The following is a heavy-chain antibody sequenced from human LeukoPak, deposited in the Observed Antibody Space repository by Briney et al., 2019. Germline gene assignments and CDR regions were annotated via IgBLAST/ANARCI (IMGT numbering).Heavy chain of an antibody. D-gene: IGHD6-6*01. CDR1: GFNLKSYW. Sequence: GGSLRLSCAASGFNLKSYWMSWVRQAPGKGLEWVANIKQDGTEKNYVDSVKGRFIISRDNTKKSLYLQMNGLRAEDTAVYYCATDRQGDYMDVWGKGTTVAVSS. V-gene: IGHV3-7*01. CDR3: ATDRQGDYMDV. CDR2: IKQDGTEK. J-gene: IGHJ6*03.